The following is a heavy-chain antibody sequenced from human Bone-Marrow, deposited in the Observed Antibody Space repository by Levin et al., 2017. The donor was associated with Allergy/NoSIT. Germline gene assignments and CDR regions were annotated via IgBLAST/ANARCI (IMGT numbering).Heavy chain of an antibody. CDR1: GYSFASYW. V-gene: IGHV5-51*01. D-gene: IGHD4-17*01. CDR2: IYPGDSDT. J-gene: IGHJ4*02. CDR3: ARNRDFGDYDFQF. Sequence: GASVKVSCKGSGYSFASYWIGWVRQVPGQGLEWMGIIYPGDSDTRYSPSFEGQVTISADRSVKTAYLQWSSLKASDTAIYYCARNRDFGDYDFQFWGQGTLVTVSS.